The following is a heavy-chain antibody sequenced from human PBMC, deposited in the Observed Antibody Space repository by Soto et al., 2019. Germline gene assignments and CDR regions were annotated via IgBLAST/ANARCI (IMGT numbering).Heavy chain of an antibody. CDR2: MSPNSGAT. CDR3: ARGVDAGVDV. D-gene: IGHD1-1*01. CDR1: GYTFTTYD. V-gene: IGHV1-8*01. Sequence: QVQLVQSGAEVTKPGASVKVSCRASGYTFTTYDINWVRQATGQGLERMGWMSPNSGATGYAQKFQGRVTMTRDTSISTAYMEPSNLRSEDTAIYYCARGVDAGVDVWGQGTTVTVSS. J-gene: IGHJ6*02.